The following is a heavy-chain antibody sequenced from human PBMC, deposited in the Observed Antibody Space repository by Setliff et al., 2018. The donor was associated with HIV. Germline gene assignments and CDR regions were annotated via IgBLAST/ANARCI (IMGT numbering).Heavy chain of an antibody. CDR2: IIPNSGDA. V-gene: IGHV1-2*02. CDR1: GGTFSSYV. D-gene: IGHD3-10*01. CDR3: ARNFGLSPSGKYYYYYGMDI. Sequence: GASVKVSCKASGGTFSSYVISWVRQAPGQGLEWMGGIIPNSGDAIYAQNFQGRVTMTRDTSINAAYMELRGLRSDDTAVYYCARNFGLSPSGKYYYYYGMDIWGQGTTVTVSS. J-gene: IGHJ6*02.